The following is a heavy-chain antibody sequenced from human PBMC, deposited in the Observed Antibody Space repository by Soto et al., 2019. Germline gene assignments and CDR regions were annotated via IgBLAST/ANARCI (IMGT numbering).Heavy chain of an antibody. D-gene: IGHD1-7*01. J-gene: IGHJ5*02. CDR3: GRESGETWDYEAS. V-gene: IGHV4-4*07. CDR1: GGSISSYR. CDR2: LNTYGNT. Sequence: QVQLKESGQGLVRPSETLSLTCTVSGGSISSYRWSWIRQPAGKGLEWIGRLNTYGNTHYNPSLKSRVTVSVDTSRNQFFLTLRSVTDADAAVYPCGRESGETWDYEASWGQGTPVTVSS.